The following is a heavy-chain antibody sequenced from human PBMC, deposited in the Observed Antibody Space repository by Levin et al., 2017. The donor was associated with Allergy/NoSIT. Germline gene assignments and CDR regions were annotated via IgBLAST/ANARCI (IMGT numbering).Heavy chain of an antibody. CDR3: AKGIYYYDSLFDY. CDR2: ISGSGGST. V-gene: IGHV3-23*01. D-gene: IGHD3-22*01. Sequence: GESLKISCAASGFTFSSYAMSWVRQAPGKGLEWVSAISGSGGSTYYADSVKGRFTISRDNSKNTLYLQMNSLRAEDTAVYYCAKGIYYYDSLFDYWGQGTLVTVSS. J-gene: IGHJ4*02. CDR1: GFTFSSYA.